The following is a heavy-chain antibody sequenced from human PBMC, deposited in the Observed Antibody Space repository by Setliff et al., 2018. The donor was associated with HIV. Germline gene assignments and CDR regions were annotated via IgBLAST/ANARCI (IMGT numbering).Heavy chain of an antibody. CDR2: IFYSGST. CDR3: ATGGSMTTMTT. J-gene: IGHJ4*02. D-gene: IGHD4-4*01. CDR1: GGSISSGTYY. Sequence: SETLSLTCNVSGGSISSGTYYWGWIRQPPGKGLEWIGNIFYSGSTYYNPSLKSRVTISVDTSKNQFSLKLSSVTAADTAVYYCATGGSMTTMTTWGQGTLVTVSS. V-gene: IGHV4-39*01.